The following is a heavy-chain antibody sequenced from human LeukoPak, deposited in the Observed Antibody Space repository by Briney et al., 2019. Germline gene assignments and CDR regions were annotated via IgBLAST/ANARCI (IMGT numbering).Heavy chain of an antibody. CDR3: ASPGGNDAFDI. CDR2: ISSSGSTI. D-gene: IGHD3-10*01. CDR1: GFTXSSYS. V-gene: IGHV3-21*04. Sequence: LRLSCXASGFTXSSYSMNWVRQAPGKGLEWVSSISSSGSTIYYADSVKGRFTISRDNAKNSLYLQMNSLRAEDTAVYYCASPGGNDAFDIWGQGTMVTVSS. J-gene: IGHJ3*02.